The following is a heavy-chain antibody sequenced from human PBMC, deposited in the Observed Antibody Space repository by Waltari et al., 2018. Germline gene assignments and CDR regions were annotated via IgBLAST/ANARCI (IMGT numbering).Heavy chain of an antibody. D-gene: IGHD4-17*01. CDR2: INPNSGDT. CDR3: ARDLGSDYGNRDY. CDR1: GYTFPGSY. J-gene: IGHJ4*02. Sequence: QVHLVQSGAEVKKPGASVTVSCTASGYTFPGSYIQWVGRAPGQGLEWMGRINPNSGDTNYAQKFQGRVTLTRDTSINTAYMELSSLKSDDTAVYYCARDLGSDYGNRDYWGQGTLVTVPS. V-gene: IGHV1-2*06.